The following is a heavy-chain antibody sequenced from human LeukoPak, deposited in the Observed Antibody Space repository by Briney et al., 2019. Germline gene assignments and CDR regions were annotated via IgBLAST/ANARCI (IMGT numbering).Heavy chain of an antibody. J-gene: IGHJ4*02. CDR3: AREPYYYGSGRTKNYFDY. Sequence: GGSLRLPCAASGFTFSSYAMHWVRQAPGKGLEWVAVISYDGSNKHYADSVKGRFTISRDNSKNTLYLQMNSLRAEDTAVYYCAREPYYYGSGRTKNYFDYWGQGTLVTVSS. CDR1: GFTFSSYA. CDR2: ISYDGSNK. V-gene: IGHV3-30*04. D-gene: IGHD3-10*01.